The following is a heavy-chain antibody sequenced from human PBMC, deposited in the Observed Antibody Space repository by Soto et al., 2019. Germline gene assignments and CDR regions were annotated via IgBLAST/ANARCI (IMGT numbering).Heavy chain of an antibody. Sequence: QVQLVQSGAEVKKPGSSVKVSCKASGVTFSSYAISWVRQAPGQGLEWMGGIIPIFGTANYAQKFQGRVTITADESTSTAYMELSSLRSEDTAVYYCAREGAADCSGGSCYSKGWYDPWGQGTLVTVSS. J-gene: IGHJ5*02. CDR2: IIPIFGTA. CDR3: AREGAADCSGGSCYSKGWYDP. D-gene: IGHD2-15*01. V-gene: IGHV1-69*12. CDR1: GVTFSSYA.